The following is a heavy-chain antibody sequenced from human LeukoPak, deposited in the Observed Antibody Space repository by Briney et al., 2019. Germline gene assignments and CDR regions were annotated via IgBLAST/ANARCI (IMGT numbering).Heavy chain of an antibody. Sequence: SGTLSLTCTVSGASITNYYWSWIRQPPGKELEWIGHIYHSLTPIYNPSLKSPVTMSVDTSKNQFSLKMTSVTPADAAVYYCARVKLAGMDVWGQGTTVTVSS. CDR1: GASITNYY. CDR2: IYHSLTP. V-gene: IGHV4-59*01. CDR3: ARVKLAGMDV. J-gene: IGHJ6*02.